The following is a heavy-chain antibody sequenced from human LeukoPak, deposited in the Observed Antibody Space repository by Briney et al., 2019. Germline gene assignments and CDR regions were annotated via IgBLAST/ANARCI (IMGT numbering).Heavy chain of an antibody. CDR1: GYSISSDYY. D-gene: IGHD3-22*01. CDR3: ARHRYYYDSSGYYPYYFDY. CDR2: IYYSGNT. J-gene: IGHJ4*02. Sequence: PSETLSLTCSVSGYSISSDYYWGWIRQPPGKGLEWIGSIYYSGNTYYNASLKSQVSISIDTSKNQFSLKLTSVTAADTAVYYCARHRYYYDSSGYYPYYFDYWGQGTLVTVSS. V-gene: IGHV4-38-2*02.